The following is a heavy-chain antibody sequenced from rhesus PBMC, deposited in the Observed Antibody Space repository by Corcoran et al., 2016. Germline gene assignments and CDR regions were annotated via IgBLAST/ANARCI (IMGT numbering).Heavy chain of an antibody. CDR1: GGSISGYS. CDR2: IYGSGGST. D-gene: IGHD3-28*01. J-gene: IGHJ4*01. CDR3: ARRDYYGSGELDY. V-gene: IGHV4-160*01. Sequence: QVQLQESGPGLVKPSEPLSLTCASSGGSISGYSWSWIRHPPGKGLEWIGRIYGSGGSTDYNPSLKSRVTISTDTSKKQFSLKLSSVTAADTAMYYCARRDYYGSGELDYWGQGVLVTVSS.